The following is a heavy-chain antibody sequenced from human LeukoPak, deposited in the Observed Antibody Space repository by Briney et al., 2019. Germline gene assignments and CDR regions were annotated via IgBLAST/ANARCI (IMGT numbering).Heavy chain of an antibody. CDR2: ISAYNGNT. D-gene: IGHD1-26*01. V-gene: IGHV1-18*01. CDR3: ARDRTLKWELLVYYYYGMDV. Sequence: ASVKVSCKASVDTFTSYGISWVRQARGQGLEWMGWISAYNGNTNYAQKLQGRVTMTTDTSTSTAYMELRSLRSDDTAVYYCARDRTLKWELLVYYYYGMDVWGQGTTVTVSS. J-gene: IGHJ6*02. CDR1: VDTFTSYG.